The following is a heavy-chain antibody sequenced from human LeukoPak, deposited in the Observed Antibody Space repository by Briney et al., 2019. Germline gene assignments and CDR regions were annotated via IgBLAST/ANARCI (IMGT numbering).Heavy chain of an antibody. J-gene: IGHJ4*02. CDR3: ARWCSSTSWVFDY. CDR1: GGSFSNYY. V-gene: IGHV4-30-4*08. Sequence: SETLSLTCAVYGGSFSNYYWSWIRQPPGKGLEWIGYIYYSGSTYYNPSLKSRVTISVDTSKNQFSLKLSSVTAADTAVYYCARWCSSTSWVFDYWGQGTLVTVSS. CDR2: IYYSGST. D-gene: IGHD2-2*01.